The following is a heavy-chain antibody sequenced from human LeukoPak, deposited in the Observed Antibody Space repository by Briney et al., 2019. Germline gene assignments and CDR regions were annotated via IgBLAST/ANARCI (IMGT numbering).Heavy chain of an antibody. J-gene: IGHJ6*03. Sequence: PSETLSPTCTVSGGSISSYYWSWIRQPPGKGLEWIGYIYYSGSTNYNPSLKSRVTISVDTSKNQFSLKLSSVTAADTAVYYCARVEVPTSNYYYYMDVWGKGTTVTVSS. V-gene: IGHV4-59*01. CDR2: IYYSGST. CDR3: ARVEVPTSNYYYYMDV. D-gene: IGHD4-11*01. CDR1: GGSISSYY.